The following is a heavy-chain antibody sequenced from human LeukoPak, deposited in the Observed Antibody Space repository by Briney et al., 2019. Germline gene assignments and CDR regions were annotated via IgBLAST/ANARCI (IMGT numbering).Heavy chain of an antibody. CDR3: AKGWAYFDWTYGMDV. V-gene: IGHV3-23*01. CDR2: ISGSGGST. Sequence: GGSLRLSCAASGFTFSSYAMSWVRQAPGKGLEWVSAISGSGGSTYYADSVKGRFTISRDNSKNTLYLQMNSLRAEDTAVYYCAKGWAYFDWTYGMDVWGQGTTVTVSS. D-gene: IGHD3-9*01. J-gene: IGHJ6*02. CDR1: GFTFSSYA.